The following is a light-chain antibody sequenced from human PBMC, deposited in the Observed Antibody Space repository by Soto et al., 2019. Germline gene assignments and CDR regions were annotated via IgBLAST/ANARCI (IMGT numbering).Light chain of an antibody. CDR3: QQRYSTLLLT. V-gene: IGKV1-39*01. Sequence: DIQMTQSPSSLSASVGDRVTITCRASQSISSYLNWYQQKPGKDPKLLIYAASSLQSGVPSRFSGSGSGTDFTLTISRLQPEEFATDYCQQRYSTLLLTLGGGTKVEIK. CDR1: QSISSY. CDR2: AAS. J-gene: IGKJ4*01.